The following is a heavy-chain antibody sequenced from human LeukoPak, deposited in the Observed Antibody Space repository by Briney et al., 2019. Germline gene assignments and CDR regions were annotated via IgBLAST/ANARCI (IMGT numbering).Heavy chain of an antibody. CDR3: AIEGYSSSWHGD. D-gene: IGHD6-13*01. J-gene: IGHJ4*02. Sequence: GGSLRLSCAASGFTFSSYSMNWVRQAPGKGLEWVSYISSSSSTIYYADSVRGRFTISRDNAENSLYLQMNSLRAEDTAVYDCAIEGYSSSWHGDWGQGTLVTVSS. CDR1: GFTFSSYS. CDR2: ISSSSSTI. V-gene: IGHV3-48*01.